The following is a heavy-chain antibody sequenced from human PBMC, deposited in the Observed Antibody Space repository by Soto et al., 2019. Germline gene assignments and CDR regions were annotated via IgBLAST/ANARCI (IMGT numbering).Heavy chain of an antibody. CDR3: AKGLTTVTTLTSYGY. CDR2: ISGSGGST. D-gene: IGHD4-17*01. J-gene: IGHJ4*02. Sequence: PAGSLRLSCAASGFTFSSYAMSWVRQAQGKGLEWVSAISGSGGSTYYADSVKGRFTSSRDNSKNTLYLQMNSLRAEDTAVYYCAKGLTTVTTLTSYGYWGQGTLVTVSS. V-gene: IGHV3-23*01. CDR1: GFTFSSYA.